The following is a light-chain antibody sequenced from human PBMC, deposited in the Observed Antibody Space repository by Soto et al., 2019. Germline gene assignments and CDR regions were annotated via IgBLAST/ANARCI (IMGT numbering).Light chain of an antibody. CDR2: DAS. J-gene: IGKJ1*01. CDR1: QSVSSY. Sequence: EIVLTQSPATLSLSPGERATLSCRASQSVSSYLAWYQKKPGQAPRLLIYDASKRATGIPVRFSGSGSGTDFTLTISSLEPEDFAVYYCQQRGNWPRTFGQGTKVEIK. CDR3: QQRGNWPRT. V-gene: IGKV3-11*01.